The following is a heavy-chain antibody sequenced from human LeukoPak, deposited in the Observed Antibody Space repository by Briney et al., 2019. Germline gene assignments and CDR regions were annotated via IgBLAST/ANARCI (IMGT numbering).Heavy chain of an antibody. Sequence: ASVKVSCKVSGYTLTELSMHWVRQAPGKGLEWMGGFDPEDGETIYAQKFQGRVTMTEDTSTDTAYMELSSLRSEDTAVYYCARGISGYEWYAFDIWGQGTMVTVSS. V-gene: IGHV1-24*01. CDR2: FDPEDGET. D-gene: IGHD5-12*01. CDR1: GYTLTELS. J-gene: IGHJ3*02. CDR3: ARGISGYEWYAFDI.